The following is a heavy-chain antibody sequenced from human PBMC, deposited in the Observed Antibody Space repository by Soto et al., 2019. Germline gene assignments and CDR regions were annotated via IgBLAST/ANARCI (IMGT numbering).Heavy chain of an antibody. CDR3: ARGTEPFYYYYMDV. J-gene: IGHJ6*03. CDR2: IYYSGST. Sequence: SETLSLTCTVSGGSISSYYRSWIRQPPGKGLEWIGYIYYSGSTNYNPSLKSRVTISVDTSKNQFSLKLSSVTAADTAVYYCARGTEPFYYYYMDVWGKGTTVTVSS. CDR1: GGSISSYY. V-gene: IGHV4-59*01.